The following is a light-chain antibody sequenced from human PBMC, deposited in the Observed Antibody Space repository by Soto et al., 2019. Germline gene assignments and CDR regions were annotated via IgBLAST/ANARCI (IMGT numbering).Light chain of an antibody. V-gene: IGLV1-51*02. Sequence: QSVLTQPPSVSAAPGQKVTISCSGSSSNIGNNYVSWYQQLPGTAPKLLIYENNKRTSGIPDRFSGSKSGTSATLGITGLQTGDEADYYCGTWDTSLSAGVFGGGTQLTVL. J-gene: IGLJ3*02. CDR1: SSNIGNNY. CDR3: GTWDTSLSAGV. CDR2: ENN.